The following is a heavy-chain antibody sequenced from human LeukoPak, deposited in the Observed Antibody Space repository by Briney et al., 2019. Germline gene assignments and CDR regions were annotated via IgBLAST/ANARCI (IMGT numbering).Heavy chain of an antibody. CDR3: AREARVTNYFDY. CDR2: IFPSGGT. CDR1: GGSISSGSYC. Sequence: KASETLSLTCTVSGGSISSGSYCWSWLRQPAGKGLEWIGRIFPSGGTNYNPSLKSRVTISIDTSKNQFSLKLPSVTAADTAVYYCAREARVTNYFDYWGQGTLVTVSS. D-gene: IGHD3-3*01. J-gene: IGHJ4*02. V-gene: IGHV4-61*02.